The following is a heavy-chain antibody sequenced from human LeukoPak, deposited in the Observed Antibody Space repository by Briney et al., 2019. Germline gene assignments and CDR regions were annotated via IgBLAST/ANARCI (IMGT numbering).Heavy chain of an antibody. D-gene: IGHD3-10*01. V-gene: IGHV4-59*08. CDR3: ARHDYYGSGSYYNPNYYYGMDV. J-gene: IGHJ6*02. Sequence: SETLSLTCTVSGGSISSYYWSWIRQPPGKGLEWIGYIYYSGSTNYNPSLMSRVTISVDTSKNQFSLKLSSVTAADTAVYYCARHDYYGSGSYYNPNYYYGMDVWGQGTTVTVSS. CDR1: GGSISSYY. CDR2: IYYSGST.